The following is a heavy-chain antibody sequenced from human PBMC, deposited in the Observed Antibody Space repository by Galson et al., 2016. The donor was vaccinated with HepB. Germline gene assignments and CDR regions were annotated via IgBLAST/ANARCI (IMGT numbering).Heavy chain of an antibody. CDR2: IFYTGST. D-gene: IGHD3-10*01. CDR3: ARTGLVRGADDY. Sequence: PLSLTCTVSGVSISNGGYYWSWIRQHPEKGLEWIGFIFYTGSTHYNPSLKSRVTISKDPSKNQFSLKLTSVTAADTAVYYCARTGLVRGADDYWGQGTLVTVSS. J-gene: IGHJ4*02. CDR1: GVSISNGGYY. V-gene: IGHV4-31*03.